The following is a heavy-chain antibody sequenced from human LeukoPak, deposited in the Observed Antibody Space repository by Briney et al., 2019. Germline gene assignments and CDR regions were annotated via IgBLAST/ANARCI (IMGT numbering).Heavy chain of an antibody. D-gene: IGHD6-19*01. CDR2: IDHSGST. V-gene: IGHV4-38-2*02. CDR1: GYSISSGYY. Sequence: SETLSLTCTVSGYSISSGYYWGWIRQPPGKGLERTGSIDHSGSTYYNPSLKSRITISVDTSKNQFSLKLSSVTAADTAVYYCARDSALAQAVMFDYWGQGTLVTVSS. J-gene: IGHJ4*02. CDR3: ARDSALAQAVMFDY.